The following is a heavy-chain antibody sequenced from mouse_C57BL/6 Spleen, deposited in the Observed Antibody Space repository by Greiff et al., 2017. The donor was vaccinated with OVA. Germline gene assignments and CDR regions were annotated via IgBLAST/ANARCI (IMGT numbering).Heavy chain of an antibody. D-gene: IGHD2-2*01. Sequence: QVQLQQPGAELVKPGASVKLSCKASGYTFTSYWMQWVKQRPGQGLEWIGEIDPSDSYTNYNQKFKGKATLTVDTSSSTAYMQLSSLTSEDSAVYYCARWGGYDWYFDVWGTGTTVTVSS. CDR1: GYTFTSYW. CDR3: ARWGGYDWYFDV. V-gene: IGHV1-50*01. CDR2: IDPSDSYT. J-gene: IGHJ1*03.